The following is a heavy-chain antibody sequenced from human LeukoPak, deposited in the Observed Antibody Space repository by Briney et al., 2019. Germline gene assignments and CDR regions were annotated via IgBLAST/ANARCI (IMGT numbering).Heavy chain of an antibody. V-gene: IGHV3-23*01. CDR2: ISCGGGST. CDR1: AFTFSSYA. D-gene: IGHD1-14*01. J-gene: IGHJ5*02. Sequence: GGSLRLSCAASAFTFSSYAMNWVRQAPGKGLEWVSGISCGGGSTYYADSVKGRFTISRDNSKNTLYLQMDSLRAEDTALYYCAKGSGINHYHWIDPWGQGTLVTVSS. CDR3: AKGSGINHYHWIDP.